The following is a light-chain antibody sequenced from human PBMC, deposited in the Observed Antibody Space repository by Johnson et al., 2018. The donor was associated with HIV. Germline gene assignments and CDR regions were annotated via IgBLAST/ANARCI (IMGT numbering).Light chain of an antibody. CDR2: ENN. V-gene: IGLV1-51*02. J-gene: IGLJ1*01. CDR1: SSNIGNNY. Sequence: QSVLTQPPSVSAAPGQKVTISCSGSSSNIGNNYVSWYQQLPGTAPKFLIYENNKRPSGIPDRFSASKSGTSATLGITGLQTGDEADYYCGTWDSSLSAYVFGTGTKVTVL. CDR3: GTWDSSLSAYV.